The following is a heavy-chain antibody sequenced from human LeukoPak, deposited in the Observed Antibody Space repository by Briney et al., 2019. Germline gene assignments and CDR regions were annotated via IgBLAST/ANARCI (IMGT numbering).Heavy chain of an antibody. Sequence: PGGSLRLSCAASGFTFSDYYISWIRQAPGKGLEWVSYISSSSSYTNYADSVKGRFTISRDNSKNTLYLQMNSLRVEDTAVYYCARRPDYGGTPTFDYWGQGTLVTVSS. CDR2: ISSSSSYT. V-gene: IGHV3-11*06. CDR3: ARRPDYGGTPTFDY. D-gene: IGHD4-23*01. CDR1: GFTFSDYY. J-gene: IGHJ4*02.